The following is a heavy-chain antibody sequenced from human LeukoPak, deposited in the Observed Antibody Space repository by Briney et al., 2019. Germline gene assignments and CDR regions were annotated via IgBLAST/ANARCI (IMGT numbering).Heavy chain of an antibody. CDR3: TSQVGATVGYYGVDV. V-gene: IGHV1-69*13. D-gene: IGHD1-26*01. CDR2: IIPIFGTA. CDR1: GGTFSSYA. Sequence: SVKVSCKASGGTFSSYAISWVRQAPGQGLEWMGGIIPIFGTANYAQKFQGRVTITADESTSTAYMELSSLRSEDTAVYYCTSQVGATVGYYGVDVWGQGTTVTVSS. J-gene: IGHJ6*02.